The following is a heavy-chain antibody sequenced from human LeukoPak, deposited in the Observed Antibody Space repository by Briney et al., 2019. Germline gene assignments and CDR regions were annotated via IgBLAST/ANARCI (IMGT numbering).Heavy chain of an antibody. CDR3: AKSTGYSTTGRDFDS. J-gene: IGHJ4*02. CDR1: GLIFKSYS. D-gene: IGHD6-13*01. Sequence: GGSLRLSCAASGLIFKSYSMNWVRQAPGKGLEWVSDISGGGATTFYADSAKGRFTISRDNSKNTLYLQLSSLRAEDTAVYYCAKSTGYSTTGRDFDSWGRGTLVTVSS. V-gene: IGHV3-23*01. CDR2: ISGGGATT.